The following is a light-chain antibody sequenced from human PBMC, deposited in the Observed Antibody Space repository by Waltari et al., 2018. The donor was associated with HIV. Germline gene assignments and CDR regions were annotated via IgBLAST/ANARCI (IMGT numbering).Light chain of an antibody. J-gene: IGKJ1*01. CDR3: MQTLQRPWT. CDR1: QSLLHSNGYTC. Sequence: DIVMTQFPLCLYVTPGEPASISCRSNQSLLHSNGYTCLDWYLQKPGPSPQVLIYLGSNRASGVPDRFSGSGSGADLILKISRVEAEDIGIYFCMQTLQRPWTFGQGTKVEVK. V-gene: IGKV2-28*01. CDR2: LGS.